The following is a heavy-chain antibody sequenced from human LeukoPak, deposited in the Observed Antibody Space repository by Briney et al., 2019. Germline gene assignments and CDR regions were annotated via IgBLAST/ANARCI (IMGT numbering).Heavy chain of an antibody. CDR3: ARRGPGSSGAFDV. V-gene: IGHV3-23*01. D-gene: IGHD6-19*01. J-gene: IGHJ3*01. CDR1: GFTFSDYA. Sequence: GGSLRLSCVASGFTFSDYAMSWVRQAQGKGLEWVSTISGSAESTYYTDSVKGRFTISRDNSKNMVYLQMKNLRAEDTALYYCARRGPGSSGAFDVWGQGTMVTVSP. CDR2: ISGSAEST.